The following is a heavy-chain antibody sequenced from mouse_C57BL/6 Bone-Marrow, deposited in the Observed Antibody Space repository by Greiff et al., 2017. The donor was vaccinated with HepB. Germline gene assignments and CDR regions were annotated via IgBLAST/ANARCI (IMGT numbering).Heavy chain of an antibody. V-gene: IGHV1-26*01. CDR3: ARSDGRGYGDAMDY. D-gene: IGHD2-10*02. CDR2: INPNNGGT. J-gene: IGHJ4*01. CDR1: GYTFTDYY. Sequence: EVQLQQSGPELVKPGASVKISCKASGYTFTDYYMNWVKQSHGKSLEWIGDINPNNGGTSYNQKFKGKATLTVDKSASTAYMELRSLTSEDSAVYYCARSDGRGYGDAMDYWGQGTAVTVSS.